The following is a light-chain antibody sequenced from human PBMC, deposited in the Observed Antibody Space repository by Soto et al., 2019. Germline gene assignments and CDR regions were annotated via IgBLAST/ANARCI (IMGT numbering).Light chain of an antibody. CDR2: TAS. CDR3: LQHNSYPWT. Sequence: DIQITQSPSSLSASVGDRVTITCRASQSISSYLNWYQQKPGKAPNLLIYTASSLESGVPSRFSGSGSGTEFTLTISSLQPEDFATYYCLQHNSYPWTFGQGTKV. J-gene: IGKJ1*01. V-gene: IGKV1-17*01. CDR1: QSISSY.